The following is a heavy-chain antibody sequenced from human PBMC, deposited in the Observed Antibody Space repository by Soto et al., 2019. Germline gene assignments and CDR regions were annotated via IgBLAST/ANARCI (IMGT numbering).Heavy chain of an antibody. Sequence: GGSLRLSCAASGFTFSSDWMSWVRQAPGKGLEWVANIKQDGSEKYYVDSVKGRFTISRDNAKNSLYLQMNSLRAEDTAVYYCASFPCSGGSCYSKNWFDPWGQGTLVTVSS. J-gene: IGHJ5*02. CDR1: GFTFSSDW. D-gene: IGHD2-15*01. V-gene: IGHV3-7*01. CDR2: IKQDGSEK. CDR3: ASFPCSGGSCYSKNWFDP.